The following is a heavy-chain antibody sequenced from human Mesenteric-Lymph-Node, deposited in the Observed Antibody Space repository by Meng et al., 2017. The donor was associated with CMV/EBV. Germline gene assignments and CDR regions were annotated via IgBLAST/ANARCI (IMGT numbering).Heavy chain of an antibody. CDR2: IDPNNGAT. V-gene: IGHV1-2*02. CDR3: ARDPSQDNWFDP. Sequence: ASVKVSCKAFGYTFTGYYIHWVRQDPGQGLEWMGWIDPNNGATDYAQKFQGRVTMTRDTSISTAYMELSRLSSDDTAVYYCARDPSQDNWFDPWGLGTLVTVSS. CDR1: GYTFTGYY. J-gene: IGHJ5*02.